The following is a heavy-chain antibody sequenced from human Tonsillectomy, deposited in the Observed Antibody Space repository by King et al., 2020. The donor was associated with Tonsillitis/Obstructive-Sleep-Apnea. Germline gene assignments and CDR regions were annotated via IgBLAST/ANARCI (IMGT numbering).Heavy chain of an antibody. CDR1: GFTLSNAW. V-gene: IGHV3-15*01. CDR3: TTEADTMVRGVIPLAFDY. J-gene: IGHJ4*02. D-gene: IGHD3-10*01. Sequence: QLVQSGGGLVKPGGSLRLSCAASGFTLSNAWMSWVRQAPGKGLEWVGRIKSKTDGETTDYAAPVKGRFTISRDDSKNTLYLQMNSLKTEDTAVYYCTTEADTMVRGVIPLAFDYWGQGTLVTVSS. CDR2: IKSKTDGETT.